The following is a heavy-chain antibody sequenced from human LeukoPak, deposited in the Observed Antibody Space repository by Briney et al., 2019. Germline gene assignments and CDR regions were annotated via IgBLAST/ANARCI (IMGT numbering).Heavy chain of an antibody. CDR3: ARSPHILTGENFDY. Sequence: ASVKVSCKASGYTFTGYYMHRVRQAPGQGLEWMGWININSGGTNYAQKFQDRVTMARDTSISTAYMELSRLRSHDTAVYYCARSPHILTGENFDYWGQGTLVTVSS. CDR1: GYTFTGYY. V-gene: IGHV1-2*02. J-gene: IGHJ4*02. CDR2: ININSGGT. D-gene: IGHD3-9*01.